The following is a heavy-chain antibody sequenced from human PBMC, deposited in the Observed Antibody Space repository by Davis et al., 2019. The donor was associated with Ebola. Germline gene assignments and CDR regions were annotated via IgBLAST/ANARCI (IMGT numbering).Heavy chain of an antibody. Sequence: GESLNLSCAASGFTFSSYWMHWVRHAPGKGLVWVSRINSDGSSTSYADSVKGRFTISRDNAKNTLYLQMNSLRAEDTAVYYCARVRGWYRDYWYFDLWGRGTLVTVSS. CDR2: INSDGSST. J-gene: IGHJ2*01. D-gene: IGHD6-19*01. V-gene: IGHV3-74*01. CDR3: ARVRGWYRDYWYFDL. CDR1: GFTFSSYW.